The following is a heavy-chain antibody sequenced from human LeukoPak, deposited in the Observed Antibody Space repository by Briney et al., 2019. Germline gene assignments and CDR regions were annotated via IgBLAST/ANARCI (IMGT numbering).Heavy chain of an antibody. CDR1: GDTLTELS. J-gene: IGHJ6*02. CDR3: AIFHSSSWYYYYYGMDV. CDR2: YDPEDGET. Sequence: ASVKVSCNVSGDTLTELSMHWVRQAPGKGLEWMGGYDPEDGETIYAQKFQGRVTMTRNTSISTAYMELSSLRSEDTAVYYCAIFHSSSWYYYYYGMDVWGQGTTVTVSS. D-gene: IGHD6-13*01. V-gene: IGHV1-24*01.